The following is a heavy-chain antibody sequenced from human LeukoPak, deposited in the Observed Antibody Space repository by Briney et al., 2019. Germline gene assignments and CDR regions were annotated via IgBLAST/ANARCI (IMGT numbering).Heavy chain of an antibody. Sequence: PGGSQRLSCAASGFTFDDYGMSWVRQAPGKGLEWVSGINWNGGSTGYADSVKGRFTISRDNAKNSLYLQMNSLRAEDTALYYCARDPGPGAADAFDIWGQGTMVTVSS. J-gene: IGHJ3*02. CDR2: INWNGGST. V-gene: IGHV3-20*04. D-gene: IGHD3-10*01. CDR3: ARDPGPGAADAFDI. CDR1: GFTFDDYG.